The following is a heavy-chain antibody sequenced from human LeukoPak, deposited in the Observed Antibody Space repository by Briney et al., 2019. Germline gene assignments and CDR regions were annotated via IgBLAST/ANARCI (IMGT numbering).Heavy chain of an antibody. D-gene: IGHD6-13*01. CDR1: SGSVSSYY. V-gene: IGHV4-4*07. CDR2: LYGSGST. J-gene: IGHJ4*02. CDR3: ARRDIAAAEQFDY. Sequence: SETLSLTCTVSSGSVSSYYWSWIRQPAGKGLEWIGRLYGSGSTIYNPSLKSRVTISVDTSKNQFSLKLSSVTAADTAVYYCARRDIAAAEQFDYWGQGTLVTVSS.